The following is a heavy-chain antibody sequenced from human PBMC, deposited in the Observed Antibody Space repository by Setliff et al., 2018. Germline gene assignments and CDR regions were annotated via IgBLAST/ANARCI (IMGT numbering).Heavy chain of an antibody. CDR3: ARALASAGTVYFDY. D-gene: IGHD6-13*01. CDR1: GYNFSSNYW. V-gene: IGHV5-51*01. J-gene: IGHJ4*02. CDR2: IYPGDSDT. Sequence: GESLKISCKVSGYNFSSNYWIGWVRQMPGKGLEWMGIIYPGDSDTRYSPSFEGQVTISGDKSTSTAYLQWSSLKASDTAMYYCARALASAGTVYFDYWGQGTLVTVSS.